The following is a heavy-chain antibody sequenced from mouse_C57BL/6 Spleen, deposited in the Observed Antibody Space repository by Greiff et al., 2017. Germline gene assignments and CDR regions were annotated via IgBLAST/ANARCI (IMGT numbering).Heavy chain of an antibody. D-gene: IGHD3-2*02. J-gene: IGHJ2*01. CDR3: ARTAQGTFDY. CDR1: GYTFTSYW. V-gene: IGHV1-53*01. Sequence: QVQLQQPGTELVKPGASVKLSCKASGYTFTSYWMHWVKQRPGQGLEWIGNINPSNGGTNYNEKFKSKATLTVEKSSSTAYMQRSSLTSKDSAVYYYARTAQGTFDYWGQGTTLTVSS. CDR2: INPSNGGT.